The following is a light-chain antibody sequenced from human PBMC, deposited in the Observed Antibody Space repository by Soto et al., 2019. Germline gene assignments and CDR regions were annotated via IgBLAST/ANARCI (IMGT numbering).Light chain of an antibody. V-gene: IGLV2-11*01. J-gene: IGLJ3*02. CDR3: CSYADSYTWV. CDR1: SSDVGGYNY. CDR2: DVS. Sequence: QSVLTQPRSVSGSPGQSVTISCTGTSSDVGGYNYVSWYQQHPGKAPKLMIYDVSKRPSGVPDRFSGSKSGNTASLTISGLQAEDEADYYCCSYADSYTWVFGGGTQLTVL.